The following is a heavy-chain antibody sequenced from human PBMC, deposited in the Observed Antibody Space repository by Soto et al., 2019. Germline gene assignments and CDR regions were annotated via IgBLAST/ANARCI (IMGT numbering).Heavy chain of an antibody. V-gene: IGHV3-66*01. CDR1: GFTVSSNS. J-gene: IGHJ4*02. Sequence: EVQLVESGGGLVQPGGSLRLSCAASGFTVSSNSMSWVRQAPGKGLEWVSIIYSGGSTNYADSVKGRFTISRDNSKNTLYLQMNSLRAEDTAVYYCARASPAADYWGQGTLVTVSS. CDR2: IYSGGST. CDR3: ARASPAADY. D-gene: IGHD6-25*01.